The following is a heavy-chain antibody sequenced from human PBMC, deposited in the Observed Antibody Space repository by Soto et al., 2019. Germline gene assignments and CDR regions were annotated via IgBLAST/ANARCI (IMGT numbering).Heavy chain of an antibody. CDR3: AREVPHDYGDYVGTFDI. CDR2: IIPILDVP. D-gene: IGHD4-17*01. Sequence: QVQLVQSGAEVKKPGSSVKVSCKASGGTLSSYSISWVRQAPGQGLEWMGRIIPILDVPNYVQKFQGRVKFTADKSMNTAYMEVSSLRSEDTAVYYCAREVPHDYGDYVGTFDIWGQGTMVTVSS. J-gene: IGHJ3*02. CDR1: GGTLSSYS. V-gene: IGHV1-69*08.